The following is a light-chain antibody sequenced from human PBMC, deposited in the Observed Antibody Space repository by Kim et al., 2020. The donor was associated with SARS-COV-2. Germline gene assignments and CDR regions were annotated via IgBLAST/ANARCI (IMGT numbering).Light chain of an antibody. V-gene: IGKV3-20*01. CDR2: GAS. CDR3: QQYGSTYT. J-gene: IGKJ2*01. Sequence: GQRAPLSATASQGLIASYLPGYQQQPAQAPRRLIDGASSSATAIPDRFSGSGSATDLTLTISRLEPEDFAVYYCQQYGSTYTFGQGTKLEI. CDR1: QGLIASY.